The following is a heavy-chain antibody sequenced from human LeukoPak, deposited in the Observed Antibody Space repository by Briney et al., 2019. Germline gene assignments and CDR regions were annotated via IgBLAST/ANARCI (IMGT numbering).Heavy chain of an antibody. V-gene: IGHV4-59*01. J-gene: IGHJ4*02. CDR2: IYYSGST. Sequence: SETLSLTCTVSGGSISSYYSSWIRQPPGKGLEWIGYIYYSGSTNYDPSLKSQVTISVDTSKNQFSLKLSSVTAADTAVYYCARGYGHGDYWGQGTLVTVSS. CDR1: GGSISSYY. D-gene: IGHD1-14*01. CDR3: ARGYGHGDY.